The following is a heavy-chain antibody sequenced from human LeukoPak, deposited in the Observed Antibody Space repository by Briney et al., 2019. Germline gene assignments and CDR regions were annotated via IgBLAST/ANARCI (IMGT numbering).Heavy chain of an antibody. CDR3: ARHLEVPGYSYGPDYYYYGMDV. V-gene: IGHV5-51*01. D-gene: IGHD5-18*01. CDR1: GYSFTSYW. Sequence: GESLKISCKSSGYSFTSYWIVWVRQMPGKGLEWMGIIYPGDSDTRYSPSFQGQVTISADKSISTAYLQWSSLKASDTAMYYCARHLEVPGYSYGPDYYYYGMDVWGQGTTVTVSS. J-gene: IGHJ6*02. CDR2: IYPGDSDT.